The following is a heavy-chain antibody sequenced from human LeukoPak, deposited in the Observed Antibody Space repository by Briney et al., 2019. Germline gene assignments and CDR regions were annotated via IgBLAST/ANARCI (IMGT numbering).Heavy chain of an antibody. Sequence: GGTLRLSCAASGFTFSSYGMSWVRQAPGKGLEWVSAISGSGGSTYYADSVKGRFTISRDNSKNTLYLQMNSLRAEDTAVYYCAKVCRDGYNSGLDYWGQGTLVTVSS. V-gene: IGHV3-23*01. CDR3: AKVCRDGYNSGLDY. CDR2: ISGSGGST. CDR1: GFTFSSYG. D-gene: IGHD5-24*01. J-gene: IGHJ4*02.